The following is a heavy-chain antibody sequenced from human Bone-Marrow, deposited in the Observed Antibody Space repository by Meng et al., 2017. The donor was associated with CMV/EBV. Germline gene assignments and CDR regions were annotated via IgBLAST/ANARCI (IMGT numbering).Heavy chain of an antibody. V-gene: IGHV4-59*01. CDR2: IYYSGST. Sequence: SETLSLTCTVSGGSISSYYWSWIRQPPGKGLEWIGYIYYSGSTNYNPSLKSRVTISVDTSKNQFSLKLSSVTAADTAVYYCAIGYCSSTSCYRGYGMDAWGQGTTVTVSS. D-gene: IGHD2-2*02. J-gene: IGHJ6*02. CDR1: GGSISSYY. CDR3: AIGYCSSTSCYRGYGMDA.